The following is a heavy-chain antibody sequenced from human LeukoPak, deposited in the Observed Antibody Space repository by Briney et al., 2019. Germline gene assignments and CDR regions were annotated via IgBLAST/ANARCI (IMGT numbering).Heavy chain of an antibody. D-gene: IGHD3-3*01. V-gene: IGHV3-48*04. J-gene: IGHJ4*02. Sequence: GGSLRLSCAASGFTFSSYAMSWVRQAPGKGLEWVSYISSSGSTIYYADSVKGRFTISRDNAKNSLYLQMNSLRAEDTAVYYCAREAHRFRGAIGDYSDYWGQGTLVTVSS. CDR1: GFTFSSYA. CDR3: AREAHRFRGAIGDYSDY. CDR2: ISSSGSTI.